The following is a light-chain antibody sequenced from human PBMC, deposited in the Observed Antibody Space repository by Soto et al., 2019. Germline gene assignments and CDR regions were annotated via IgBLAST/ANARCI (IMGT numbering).Light chain of an antibody. J-gene: IGKJ4*01. V-gene: IGKV1-39*01. Sequence: DIQMTQSPSSLSASLGDRVTITCRASQNIDNYLNWYQHKPGKAPKLLIYATSTLQSGVPARLSGSGSGTEFTLTISTLQAEDFATYFCQESYSTPAVSFGGGTKVDIK. CDR3: QESYSTPAVS. CDR2: ATS. CDR1: QNIDNY.